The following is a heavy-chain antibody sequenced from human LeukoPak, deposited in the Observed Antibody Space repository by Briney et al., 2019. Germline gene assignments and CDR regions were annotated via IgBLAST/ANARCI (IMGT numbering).Heavy chain of an antibody. D-gene: IGHD3-16*02. CDR1: GFTFSDYY. Sequence: PGGSLRLSCAASGFTFSDYYMSWIRQAPGKGLEWVSYISSSGSTIYYADSVKGRFTISRDNAKNSLYLQMNSLRAEDTAVYYCAREFSYDYVWGSYRFLDHWGQGTLVTVSS. J-gene: IGHJ4*02. CDR2: ISSSGSTI. CDR3: AREFSYDYVWGSYRFLDH. V-gene: IGHV3-11*04.